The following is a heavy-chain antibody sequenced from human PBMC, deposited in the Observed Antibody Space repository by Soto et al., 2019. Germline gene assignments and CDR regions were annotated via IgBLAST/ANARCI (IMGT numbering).Heavy chain of an antibody. CDR1: GYSFTSYW. J-gene: IGHJ4*02. Sequence: GESLKISCKGSGYSFTSYWIDWVRQMPGKGLEWMGIIYPGDSDTRYSPSFQGQVTISADKSTSTSYLQWSSLKASDTAMYDCASKNYYDSSGYYWGQGTLVTVSS. D-gene: IGHD3-22*01. CDR3: ASKNYYDSSGYY. CDR2: IYPGDSDT. V-gene: IGHV5-51*01.